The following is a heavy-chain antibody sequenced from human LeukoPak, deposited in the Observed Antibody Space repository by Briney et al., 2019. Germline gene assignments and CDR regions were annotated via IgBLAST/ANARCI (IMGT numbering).Heavy chain of an antibody. CDR1: GGSISSTNYY. J-gene: IGHJ4*02. CDR3: ASARDLTTLDY. V-gene: IGHV4-39*07. CDR2: IYYSGST. Sequence: PTETLSLTCTVSGGSISSTNYYWGWIRQPPGKGLEWIGTIYYSGSTYYNPSLKSRLTISVDRSKNQFSVRVSSVTAADTAIYYCASARDLTTLDYWGQGTLVIVSS. D-gene: IGHD1-1*01.